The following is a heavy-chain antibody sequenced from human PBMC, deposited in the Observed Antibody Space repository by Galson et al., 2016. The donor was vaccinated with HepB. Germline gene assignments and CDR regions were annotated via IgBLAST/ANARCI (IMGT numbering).Heavy chain of an antibody. CDR1: GDSISISNYY. Sequence: SETLSLTCTVSGDSISISNYYWAWIRQPPGQGLEWIGSIYYSGTTFYNPSLKSRVTISLDTSKNQFSLKLNSVTAADTAVYYCAKFSSVVRGRKITAFDWLDPWGQGTLVTVSS. V-gene: IGHV4-39*07. D-gene: IGHD3-10*01. CDR2: IYYSGTT. CDR3: AKFSSVVRGRKITAFDWLDP. J-gene: IGHJ5*02.